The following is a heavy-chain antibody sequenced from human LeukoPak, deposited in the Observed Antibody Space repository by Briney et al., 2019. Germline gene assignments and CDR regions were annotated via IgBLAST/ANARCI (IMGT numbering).Heavy chain of an antibody. V-gene: IGHV1-69*05. CDR1: GGTFSSYA. CDR2: IIPIFGTA. Sequence: ASVKVSCKASGGTFSSYAISWVRQAPGQGLEWMGGIIPIFGTANYAQKFQGRVTITTDECTSTAYMELSSLRSEHTAVYYCARAGVSSGWALDYWGQGTLVTVSS. CDR3: ARAGVSSGWALDY. J-gene: IGHJ4*02. D-gene: IGHD6-19*01.